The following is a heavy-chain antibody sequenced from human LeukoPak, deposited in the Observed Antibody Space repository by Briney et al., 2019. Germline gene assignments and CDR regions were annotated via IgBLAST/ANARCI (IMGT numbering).Heavy chain of an antibody. CDR1: GFTFSSYG. D-gene: IGHD3-22*01. Sequence: GGSLRLSCAASGFTFSSYGMHWVRQAPGKGLEWVAFIRYDGSNKYYADSVKGRFTISRDNSKNTLYLQMNSLRAEDTAVYYCARVGEDRSSGYYRNYMDVWGKGTTVTVSS. CDR3: ARVGEDRSSGYYRNYMDV. J-gene: IGHJ6*03. CDR2: IRYDGSNK. V-gene: IGHV3-30*02.